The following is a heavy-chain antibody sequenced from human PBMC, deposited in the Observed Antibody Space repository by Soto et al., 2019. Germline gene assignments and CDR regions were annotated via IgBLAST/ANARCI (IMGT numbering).Heavy chain of an antibody. V-gene: IGHV3-15*01. CDR3: TTEARD. CDR1: AFSFRNAW. J-gene: IGHJ4*02. CDR2: IRSETDGGTA. Sequence: EVQLVESGGGLVQPGGSLTLSCTASAFSFRNAWMSWVRQAPGKGLEWVGRIRSETDGGTADHTAPVKGRFIISRDDSKNTVSLQMNSLKTEDTAVYYCTTEARDWGQGALVTVSS.